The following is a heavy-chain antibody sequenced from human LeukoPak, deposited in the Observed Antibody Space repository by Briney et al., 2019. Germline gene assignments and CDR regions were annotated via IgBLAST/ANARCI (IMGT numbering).Heavy chain of an antibody. J-gene: IGHJ3*02. V-gene: IGHV3-21*01. CDR2: ISSSSSYI. CDR1: GFTFSSYE. Sequence: PGGSLRLSCAASGFTFSSYEMNWVRQAPGKGLEWVSSISSSSSYIYYADSVKGRFTISRDNAKNSLYLQMNSLRAEDTAVYYCARFAGSHDYVDAFDIWGQGTMVTVSS. CDR3: ARFAGSHDYVDAFDI. D-gene: IGHD4-17*01.